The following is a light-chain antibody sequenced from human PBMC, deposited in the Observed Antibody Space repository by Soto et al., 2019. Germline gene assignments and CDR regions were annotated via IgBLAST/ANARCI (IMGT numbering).Light chain of an antibody. CDR3: QQRSSSLT. J-gene: IGKJ4*01. V-gene: IGKV3-11*01. CDR2: DAS. Sequence: EIVLTQSPATLSLSPGERATLSCRASQSVSSYLAWYQQKPGQAPRLLIYDASSRATGIPVRFSGSGSGTDFTLTIISLEPEDFAVYYCQQRSSSLTFGGGTKVEIK. CDR1: QSVSSY.